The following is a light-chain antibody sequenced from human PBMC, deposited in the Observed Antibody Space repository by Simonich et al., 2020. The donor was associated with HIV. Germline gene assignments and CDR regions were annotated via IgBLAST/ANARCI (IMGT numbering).Light chain of an antibody. CDR3: SSYASSSTRV. Sequence: QSALTQPASVSGSPGQSIPISCTGTGSDVGGYNYVSWYQQHPGKAPKLMIYDVSNRPSGVSNRFSGSKSGNTASLTISGLQAEDEADYFCSSYASSSTRVFGGGTKLTVL. CDR1: GSDVGGYNY. CDR2: DVS. J-gene: IGLJ3*02. V-gene: IGLV2-14*01.